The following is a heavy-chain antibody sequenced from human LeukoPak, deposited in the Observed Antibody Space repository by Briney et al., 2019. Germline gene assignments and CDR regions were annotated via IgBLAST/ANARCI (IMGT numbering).Heavy chain of an antibody. Sequence: PSETLSLTRTVSGGSISSGDYYWSWIRQPPGKGLEWIGYIYYSGSTYYNPSLKSRVTISVDTSKNQFSLKLSSVTAADTAVYYCAASRIVGANHDAFDIWGQGTMVTVSS. CDR2: IYYSGST. V-gene: IGHV4-30-4*08. CDR3: AASRIVGANHDAFDI. CDR1: GGSISSGDYY. J-gene: IGHJ3*02. D-gene: IGHD1-26*01.